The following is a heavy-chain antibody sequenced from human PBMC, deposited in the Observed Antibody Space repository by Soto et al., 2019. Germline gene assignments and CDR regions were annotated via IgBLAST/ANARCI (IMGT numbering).Heavy chain of an antibody. CDR2: ISSSGRYI. CDR1: GFTFSSYT. J-gene: IGHJ4*02. CDR3: VRGETAAGDH. Sequence: EVQLVESGGGLVKPGGSLRLSCAASGFTFSSYTMNWVRQAPGQGLEWVSSISSSGRYIYYADSVKGRLTISRDNAKNSLDLQMNSLRAADTAVYFCVRGETAAGDHWGQGTLVTVSS. D-gene: IGHD6-13*01. V-gene: IGHV3-21*01.